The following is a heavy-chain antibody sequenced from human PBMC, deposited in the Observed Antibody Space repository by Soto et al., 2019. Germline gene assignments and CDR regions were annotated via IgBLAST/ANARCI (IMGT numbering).Heavy chain of an antibody. CDR1: GFSFSSYS. Sequence: LRLSFAASGFSFSSYSMNWVRQAPGKGLEWVSSISSSSSYIYYADSVKGRFTISRDNAKNSLYLQMNSLRAEDTAVYYCARDMGSSGRRFDYWGQGTLVTVSS. D-gene: IGHD6-19*01. CDR2: ISSSSSYI. V-gene: IGHV3-21*01. CDR3: ARDMGSSGRRFDY. J-gene: IGHJ4*02.